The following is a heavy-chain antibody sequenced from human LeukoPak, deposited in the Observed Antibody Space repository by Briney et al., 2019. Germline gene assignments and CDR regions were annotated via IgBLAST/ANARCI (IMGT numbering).Heavy chain of an antibody. CDR2: IIPIFGTA. CDR3: AREYSGSYYCDY. CDR1: GGTFSSYA. J-gene: IGHJ4*02. D-gene: IGHD1-26*01. V-gene: IGHV1-69*05. Sequence: SVKVSCKASGGTFSSYAISWVRQAPGQGLEWMGGIIPIFGTANYAQKFQGRVTITRDTSASTAYMELSSLRSEDTAVYYCAREYSGSYYCDYWGQGTLVTVSS.